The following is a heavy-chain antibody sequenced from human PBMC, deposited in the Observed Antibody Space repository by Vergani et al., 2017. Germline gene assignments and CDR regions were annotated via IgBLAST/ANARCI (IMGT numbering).Heavy chain of an antibody. CDR2: IYTSGST. D-gene: IGHD2/OR15-2a*01. Sequence: QVQLPESGPGLVKPSQTLSLTCTVSGGSISSGSYYWSWIRQPAGKGLEWIGRIYTSGSTNYNPSLKSRVTISVDTSKNQFSLKLSSVTAADTAVYYCASGFYGQKNWFDPWGQGTLVTVSS. V-gene: IGHV4-61*02. CDR1: GGSISSGSYY. J-gene: IGHJ5*02. CDR3: ASGFYGQKNWFDP.